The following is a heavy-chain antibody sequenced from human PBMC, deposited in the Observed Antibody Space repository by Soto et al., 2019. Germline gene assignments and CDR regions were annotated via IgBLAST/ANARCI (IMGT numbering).Heavy chain of an antibody. CDR3: ARGTKVLRFLEWLSDFDY. CDR1: GGSISSGGYY. CDR2: IYYSGST. V-gene: IGHV4-31*03. J-gene: IGHJ4*02. Sequence: SETLSLTCTVSGGSISSGGYYWSWIRQHPGKGLEWIGYIYYSGSTYYNTSLKSRVTISVDTSKNQFSLKLSSVTAADTAVYYCARGTKVLRFLEWLSDFDYWGQGTLVTVSS. D-gene: IGHD3-3*01.